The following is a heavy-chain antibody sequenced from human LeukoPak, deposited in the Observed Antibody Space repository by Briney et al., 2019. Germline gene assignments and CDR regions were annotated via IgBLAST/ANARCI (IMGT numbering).Heavy chain of an antibody. D-gene: IGHD1-26*01. J-gene: IGHJ4*02. V-gene: IGHV4-61*01. Sequence: PSETLSLTCTVSGDSFSSSSYYWSWIRQPPGKGLEWIGYIYYSGSTNYNPSLKSRVTISVDTSKNQFSLKLSSVTAADTAVYYCARGLNSGSYYAYFDSWGQGTLVTVSS. CDR2: IYYSGST. CDR3: ARGLNSGSYYAYFDS. CDR1: GDSFSSSSYY.